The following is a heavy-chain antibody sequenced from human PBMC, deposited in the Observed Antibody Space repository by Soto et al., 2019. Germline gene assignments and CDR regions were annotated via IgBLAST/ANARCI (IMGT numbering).Heavy chain of an antibody. J-gene: IGHJ6*01. CDR2: IYSEGTP. D-gene: IGHD3-9*01. CDR3: ARSTYYDILTGSYYYYAMEV. Sequence: GGSLRLSCASSVFTVGSNYMSCVRQAPGKGLEWVSVIYSEGTPYYADSVKGRFTISRENSNNTLYLHMNNLRAEDTAVYYCARSTYYDILTGSYYYYAMEVWRQGTTVIVSS. V-gene: IGHV3-53*01. CDR1: VFTVGSNY.